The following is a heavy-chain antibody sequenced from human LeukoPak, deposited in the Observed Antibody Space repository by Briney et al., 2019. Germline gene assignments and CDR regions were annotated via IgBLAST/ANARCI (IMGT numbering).Heavy chain of an antibody. Sequence: GGSLRLSCAASGFTFSRFAMHWVRQAPGGGLEWVSGISWNSGTIGYADSVKGRFTISRDNTKNSLYLQMNSLRAEDTALYYCAKGKHIAVAGLFDYWGQGTLVTVSS. CDR3: AKGKHIAVAGLFDY. CDR1: GFTFSRFA. V-gene: IGHV3-9*01. CDR2: ISWNSGTI. J-gene: IGHJ4*02. D-gene: IGHD6-19*01.